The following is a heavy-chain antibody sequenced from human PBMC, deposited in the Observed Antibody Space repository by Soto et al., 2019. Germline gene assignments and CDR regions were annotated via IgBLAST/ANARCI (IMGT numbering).Heavy chain of an antibody. CDR2: IYYSGST. J-gene: IGHJ5*02. CDR1: GGSISSYY. V-gene: IGHV4-59*01. CDR3: ARDLGDYVWGRSNWFDP. Sequence: SETLSLTCTVSGGSISSYYWSWIRQPPGKGLEWIGYIYYSGSTNYNPSLKSRVTISVDTSKNQFSLKLSSVTAADTAVYYCARDLGDYVWGRSNWFDPWGQGTLVTVSS. D-gene: IGHD3-16*01.